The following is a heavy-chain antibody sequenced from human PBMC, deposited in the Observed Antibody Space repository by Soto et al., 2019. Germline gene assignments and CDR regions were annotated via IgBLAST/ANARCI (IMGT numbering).Heavy chain of an antibody. Sequence: QVQLVEAGGGVVQPGTSLGLSCAASGFTFGVYSMNWVRQAPGKGLEWVAVISHDGSNEYYADSVKGRFTISRDNLKNTLYLQMNSLRTEDTAAYYCARIGRGYSYGNGWDVWGQGTTVTVSS. CDR1: GFTFGVYS. V-gene: IGHV3-30*03. CDR2: ISHDGSNE. CDR3: ARIGRGYSYGNGWDV. D-gene: IGHD5-18*01. J-gene: IGHJ6*02.